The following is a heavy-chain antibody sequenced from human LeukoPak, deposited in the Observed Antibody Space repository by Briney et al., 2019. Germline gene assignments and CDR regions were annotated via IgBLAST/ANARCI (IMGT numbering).Heavy chain of an antibody. D-gene: IGHD3-3*01. CDR1: GFTFSSYW. CDR3: ARDLTYYDFWSGYSEASY. V-gene: IGHV3-7*01. Sequence: GGSLRLSCAASGFTFSSYWMSWVRQAPGKGLEWVANIKQDGSEKYYVDSVKGRFTISRDNAKNSLYLQMNSLRAEDTAVYYCARDLTYYDFWSGYSEASYWGQGTLVTVSS. CDR2: IKQDGSEK. J-gene: IGHJ4*02.